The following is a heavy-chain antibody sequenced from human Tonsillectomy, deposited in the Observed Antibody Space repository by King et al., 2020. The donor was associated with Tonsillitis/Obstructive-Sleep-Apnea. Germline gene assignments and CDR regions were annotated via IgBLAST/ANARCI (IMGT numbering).Heavy chain of an antibody. CDR2: ISWNSDII. CDR3: VKEPIIAITGTPGDAFDI. CDR1: GFTFNDYA. J-gene: IGHJ3*02. V-gene: IGHV3-9*01. Sequence: VQLVESGGGLVQPGRSLRLSCAASGFTFNDYAMHWVRQAPGKGLEWFSGISWNSDIIHYADSVKGRFTISRDKAKNSLYLKMTSLSAEDTALCLCVKEPIIAITGTPGDAFDIGGQGTMVSVSS. D-gene: IGHD6-13*01.